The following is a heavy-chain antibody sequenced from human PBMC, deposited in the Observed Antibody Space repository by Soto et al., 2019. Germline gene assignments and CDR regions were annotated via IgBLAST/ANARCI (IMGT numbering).Heavy chain of an antibody. CDR3: ARDGDGQWLENYYGMDA. V-gene: IGHV1-69*08. Sequence: QVQLVQSGAEVKKPGSSVKVSYKASGGTFSSYTISWVRQAPGQGLEWMGRIIPILDIANYAQKFQGRVTITAXXSXSXXYMELSSLRSEDTAIYYCARDGDGQWLENYYGMDAWGQGTTVTVSS. CDR2: IIPILDIA. CDR1: GGTFSSYT. D-gene: IGHD6-19*01. J-gene: IGHJ6*02.